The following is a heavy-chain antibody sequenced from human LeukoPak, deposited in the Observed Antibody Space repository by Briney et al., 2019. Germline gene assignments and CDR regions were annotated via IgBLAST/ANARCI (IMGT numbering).Heavy chain of an antibody. V-gene: IGHV4-59*08. J-gene: IGHJ4*02. CDR1: GGSISNYY. CDR2: IYYSGST. D-gene: IGHD6-6*01. CDR3: ARRMYGSSLDY. Sequence: PLETLSLTCTVSGGSISNYYWSWIRQPQGKGLEWIAFIYYSGSTTYNPSLKSRVTISVDTSKNQFSLKLSSVTAAGTAVYYCARRMYGSSLDYWGQGTLVTVSA.